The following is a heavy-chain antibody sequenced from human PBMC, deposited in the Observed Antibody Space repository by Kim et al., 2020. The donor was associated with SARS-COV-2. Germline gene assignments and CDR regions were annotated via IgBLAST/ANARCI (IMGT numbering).Heavy chain of an antibody. V-gene: IGHV3-74*01. CDR2: VSGDGSST. Sequence: GGSLRLSCAASGFTFSTYWMNWVRQAPGKGLVWVSRVSGDGSSTNYADSVKGRFTISRDNAKNTLYLQMNSLRADDTALYYCARGAFYSGMGFWGQGTPVTVSS. CDR3: ARGAFYSGMGF. CDR1: GFTFSTYW. J-gene: IGHJ6*02.